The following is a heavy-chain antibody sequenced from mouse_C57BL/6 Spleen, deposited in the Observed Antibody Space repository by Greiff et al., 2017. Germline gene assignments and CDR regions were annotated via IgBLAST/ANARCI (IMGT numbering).Heavy chain of an antibody. CDR2: IRNKANGYTT. CDR1: GFTFTDYY. Sequence: EVQVVESGGGLVQPGGSLSLSCAASGFTFTDYYMSWVRQPPGKALEWLGFIRNKANGYTTEYSASVKGRFTISRDNSQSILYLQMNALRAEDSATYYCARSTGTGAWFAYWGQGTLVTVSA. V-gene: IGHV7-3*01. J-gene: IGHJ3*01. D-gene: IGHD4-1*01. CDR3: ARSTGTGAWFAY.